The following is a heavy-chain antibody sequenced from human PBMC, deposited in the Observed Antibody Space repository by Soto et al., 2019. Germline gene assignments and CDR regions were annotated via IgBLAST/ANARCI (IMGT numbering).Heavy chain of an antibody. CDR1: GGSFSGYY. CDR2: INHRGST. V-gene: IGHV4-34*01. CDR3: ARVLFCNNTSCYYFDY. J-gene: IGHJ4*02. Sequence: PSETLSLTCAVYGGSFSGYYWSWIRQPPGKGLEWFGEINHRGSTNYNPSLKSRVTMSVDTSKIQFSLKLRSVTAADTAVYYCARVLFCNNTSCYYFDYWGQGTLVTVSS. D-gene: IGHD2-2*01.